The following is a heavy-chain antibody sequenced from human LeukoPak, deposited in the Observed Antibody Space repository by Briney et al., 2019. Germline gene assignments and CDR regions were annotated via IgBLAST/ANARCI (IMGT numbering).Heavy chain of an antibody. CDR2: IYYSGSA. V-gene: IGHV4-59*01. CDR1: GGPISRYY. CDR3: ARNGITMVRGDLDY. D-gene: IGHD3-10*01. Sequence: SETLSLTCTVCGGPISRYYWIWMRQPPGEGLEWIGYIYYSGSANYNPSLKSRVTISVDTSKNQFYMNLSSVTAADTAVYYCARNGITMVRGDLDYWGQGTLVTVSS. J-gene: IGHJ4*02.